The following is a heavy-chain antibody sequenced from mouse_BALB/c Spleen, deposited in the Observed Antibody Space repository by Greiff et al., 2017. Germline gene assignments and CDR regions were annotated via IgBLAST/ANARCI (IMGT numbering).Heavy chain of an antibody. CDR2: ISSGSSTI. V-gene: IGHV5-17*02. D-gene: IGHD1-1*01. CDR3: ARSHYYYGSSYDYAMDH. Sequence: EVMLVESGGGLVQPGGSRKLSCAASGFTFSSFGMHWVRQAPEKGLEWVAYISSGSSTIYYADTVKGRFTISRDNPKNTLFLQMTSLRSEDTAMYYCARSHYYYGSSYDYAMDHWGQGTSVTVSS. CDR1: GFTFSSFG. J-gene: IGHJ4*01.